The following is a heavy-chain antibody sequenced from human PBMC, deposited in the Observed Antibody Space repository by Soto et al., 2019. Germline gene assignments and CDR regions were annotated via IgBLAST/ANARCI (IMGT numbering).Heavy chain of an antibody. CDR2: IFWDGSNT. Sequence: EVQLVESGGVVVQPGGSLRLSCAASGFTFNDYTMHWVRQAPGKGLEWVSLIFWDGSNTHYADSVRGRLTISRDNRKNSRYLQMARLRKEDTALYYCAKDMVYGGNSGPFDYWGQGTLVTIAS. J-gene: IGHJ4*02. V-gene: IGHV3-43*01. CDR1: GFTFNDYT. CDR3: AKDMVYGGNSGPFDY. D-gene: IGHD4-17*01.